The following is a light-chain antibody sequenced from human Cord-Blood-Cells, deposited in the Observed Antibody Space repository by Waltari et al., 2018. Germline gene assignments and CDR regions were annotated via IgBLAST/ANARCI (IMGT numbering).Light chain of an antibody. V-gene: IGKV4-1*01. CDR2: WAS. J-gene: IGKJ5*01. Sequence: DIVMTQSPDTLAVYLGERATINCKSSQSVLYSSNNKNYLAWYQQKPGQPPKLLIYWASIREAGVPDRFSGSGSGTSFTLTISSRQAEDVAVYYCQQYYSTPITFGQGTRLEIK. CDR3: QQYYSTPIT. CDR1: QSVLYSSNNKNY.